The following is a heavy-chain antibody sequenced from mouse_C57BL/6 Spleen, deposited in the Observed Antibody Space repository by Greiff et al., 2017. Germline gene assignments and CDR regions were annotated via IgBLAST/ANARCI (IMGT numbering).Heavy chain of an antibody. CDR2: INYDGSST. D-gene: IGHD1-1*01. J-gene: IGHJ2*01. CDR1: GFTFSDYY. CDR3: ARVATDYFDY. V-gene: IGHV5-16*01. Sequence: EVKLMESEGGLVQPGSSMKLSCTASGFTFSDYYMAWVRQVPEKGLEWVANINYDGSSTYYLDSLKGRFIISRDNAKNILYLQMSSLKSEDTATYYCARVATDYFDYWGQGTTLTVSS.